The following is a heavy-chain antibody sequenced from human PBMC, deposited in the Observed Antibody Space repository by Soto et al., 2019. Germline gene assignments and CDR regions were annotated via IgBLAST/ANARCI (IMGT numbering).Heavy chain of an antibody. CDR1: GFTFSNYA. CDR2: ISYSGGNT. V-gene: IGHV3-23*01. D-gene: IGHD3-3*01. CDR3: AKDHDEDFGYDLDYFNS. Sequence: GGSLRLSCPASGFTFSNYAMSWVRQAPGKGLEWVSSISYSGGNTYYVDSVKGRFTISRDNSKNTLYLQVNSLRADDTALYYCAKDHDEDFGYDLDYFNSWGQGTQVTVSS. J-gene: IGHJ4*02.